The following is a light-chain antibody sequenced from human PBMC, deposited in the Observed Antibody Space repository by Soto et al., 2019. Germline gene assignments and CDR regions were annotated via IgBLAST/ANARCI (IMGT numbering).Light chain of an antibody. J-gene: IGKJ4*01. V-gene: IGKV1-5*03. Sequence: DIQMTQSPSTLSASVGDRVTITCRASQSISTWLAWYQQKTGKAPKLLIYKASSLESGVPSRFSGSGSGTEFTLTISSLQPDDFASYYCQQYNNYPVTFGGGTKVETK. CDR1: QSISTW. CDR2: KAS. CDR3: QQYNNYPVT.